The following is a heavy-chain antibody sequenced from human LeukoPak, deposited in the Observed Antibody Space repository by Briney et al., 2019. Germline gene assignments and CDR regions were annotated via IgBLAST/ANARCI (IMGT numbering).Heavy chain of an antibody. Sequence: PGGSLRLSCAASGFTFSSYAMSWVRQAPGKGLEWVSAISGSGGSTYYADSVKGRFTISRDNSKNTLYLQMNSLRAEDTAVYYCANLEYYDSSGSPLDYWGQGTLVTVSS. CDR2: ISGSGGST. J-gene: IGHJ4*02. CDR3: ANLEYYDSSGSPLDY. CDR1: GFTFSSYA. V-gene: IGHV3-23*01. D-gene: IGHD3-22*01.